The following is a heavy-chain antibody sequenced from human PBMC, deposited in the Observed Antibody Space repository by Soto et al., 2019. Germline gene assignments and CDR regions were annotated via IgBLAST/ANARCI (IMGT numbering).Heavy chain of an antibody. CDR1: GYTCTSYD. V-gene: IGHV1-8*01. J-gene: IGHJ6*02. D-gene: IGHD3-10*01. CDR2: MNPNSGNT. CDR3: ASHLWFGEFNYYYYGMDV. Sequence: GASVKVSCEASGYTCTSYDINWVRQATGQGREWMGWMNPNSGNTGYAQKFQGRVTMTRNTSISTAYMELSSLRSEDTAVYYCASHLWFGEFNYYYYGMDVWGQGTTVTVSS.